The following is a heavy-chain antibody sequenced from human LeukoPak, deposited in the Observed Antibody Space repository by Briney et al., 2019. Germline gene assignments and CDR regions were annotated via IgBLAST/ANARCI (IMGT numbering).Heavy chain of an antibody. CDR3: ARRQNLRDSTPDY. J-gene: IGHJ4*02. V-gene: IGHV3-30*03. CDR1: AFTVSSNY. CDR2: MSYDGINK. D-gene: IGHD2-15*01. Sequence: GRSLRLFCAASAFTVSSNYMSWVRQAPGRGLEWLAFMSYDGINKYYADSVKGRFTISRDNSKSTLYLQMNSLRAEDTAVYYCARRQNLRDSTPDYWGQATLVTVSS.